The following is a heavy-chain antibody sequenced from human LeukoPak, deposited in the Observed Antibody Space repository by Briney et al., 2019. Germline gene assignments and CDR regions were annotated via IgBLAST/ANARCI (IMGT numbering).Heavy chain of an antibody. CDR2: INPSGGST. CDR3: ARAAPPITMVRGVTSWFDP. V-gene: IGHV1-46*01. D-gene: IGHD3-10*01. CDR1: GYTFTSYY. Sequence: ASVTVSCKASGYTFTSYYMHWVRHAPGQGLEWMGLINPSGGSTSYAQKFQGRVTMTRDTSTSTGYMELSSLRSEDTAVYYCARAAPPITMVRGVTSWFDPWGQGTLVTVSS. J-gene: IGHJ5*02.